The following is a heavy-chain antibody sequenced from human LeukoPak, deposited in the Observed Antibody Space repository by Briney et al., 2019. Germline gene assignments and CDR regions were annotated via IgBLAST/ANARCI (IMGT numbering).Heavy chain of an antibody. CDR3: ARERDCSSTSCYYYYGMDV. CDR2: ISSSGSTI. J-gene: IGHJ6*02. Sequence: GGSLRLSCAASGFTFSSYEMNWVRQAPGKGLEWVSYISSSGSTIYYADSVKGRFTISRDNAKNSLYLQINSLRAEDTAVYYCARERDCSSTSCYYYYGMDVWGQGTTVTVSS. D-gene: IGHD2-2*01. V-gene: IGHV3-48*03. CDR1: GFTFSSYE.